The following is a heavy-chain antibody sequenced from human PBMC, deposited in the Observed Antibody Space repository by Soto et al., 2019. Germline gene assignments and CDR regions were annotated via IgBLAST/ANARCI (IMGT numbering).Heavy chain of an antibody. CDR3: AITYYYDRGGP. CDR1: GFTFSSYW. CDR2: IKEDGSGK. D-gene: IGHD3-22*01. J-gene: IGHJ5*02. Sequence: GGSLRLSCAASGFTFSSYWMSWVRQAPAKGLEWVANIKEDGSGKYYVDSVKGRFTITRDNAKNSLYLQMNSRRAEDTAVYYCAITYYYDRGGPWGQGTRVTVAS. V-gene: IGHV3-7*02.